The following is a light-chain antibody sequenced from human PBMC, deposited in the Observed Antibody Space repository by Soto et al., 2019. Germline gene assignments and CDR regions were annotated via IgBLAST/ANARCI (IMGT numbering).Light chain of an antibody. Sequence: DIQMTQSPSSLSASVGDRVTITCRASQGISNYLAWYQQKPGKVPKLLIYAASTLKSGVPSWFSGSGSGTDFPLTISSLQAEDVVSYYRQKYNSAPHTFGQGTKLEIK. CDR1: QGISNY. J-gene: IGKJ2*01. CDR2: AAS. CDR3: QKYNSAPHT. V-gene: IGKV1-27*01.